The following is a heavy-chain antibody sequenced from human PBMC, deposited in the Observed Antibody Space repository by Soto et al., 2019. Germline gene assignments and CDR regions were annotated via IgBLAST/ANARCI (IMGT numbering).Heavy chain of an antibody. CDR1: GFTFSSYA. CDR2: ISYDGSNK. Sequence: GGSLRLSCAASGFTFSSYAMHWVRQAPGKGLEWVAVISYDGSNKYYADSVKGRFTISRDNSKNTLYLQMNSLRAEDTAVYYCARSVRERGWNDILTGYRYYYYGMDVWGQGTTVTVSS. J-gene: IGHJ6*02. V-gene: IGHV3-30-3*01. D-gene: IGHD3-9*01. CDR3: ARSVRERGWNDILTGYRYYYYGMDV.